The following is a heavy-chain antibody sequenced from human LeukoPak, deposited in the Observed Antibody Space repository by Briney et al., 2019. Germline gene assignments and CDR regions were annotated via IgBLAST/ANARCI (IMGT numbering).Heavy chain of an antibody. CDR1: GDSVSSNSAA. CDR3: AREEGRYSSSNWFDP. V-gene: IGHV6-1*01. CDR2: TYYRSKWYN. Sequence: SQTLSLTCAISGDSVSSNSAAWNWIRQSPSRGLEWLGRTYYRSKWYNDYAVSVKSRMTINPDASKNQFSLQLNSVTPEDTAVYYCAREEGRYSSSNWFDPWGQGTLVTVSS. D-gene: IGHD6-6*01. J-gene: IGHJ5*02.